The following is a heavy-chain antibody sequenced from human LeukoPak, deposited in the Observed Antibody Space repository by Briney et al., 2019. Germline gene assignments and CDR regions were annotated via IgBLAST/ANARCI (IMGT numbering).Heavy chain of an antibody. D-gene: IGHD3-10*01. V-gene: IGHV1-2*06. CDR1: GYTLTAHY. Sequence: GASVKVSCKASGYTLTAHYMRWVRQAPGQGLEWMGRINPNSGDTNYAQKFQGRVTMTRDTPISTAYMDLSRLTSDDTAVYYCARPYGSGSFDNWFDPWGQGTLVIVSS. CDR3: ARPYGSGSFDNWFDP. J-gene: IGHJ5*02. CDR2: INPNSGDT.